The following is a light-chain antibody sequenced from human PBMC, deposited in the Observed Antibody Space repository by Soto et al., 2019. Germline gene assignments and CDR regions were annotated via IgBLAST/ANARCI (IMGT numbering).Light chain of an antibody. CDR3: QQYGYSRT. CDR1: QTLSSRH. J-gene: IGKJ1*01. CDR2: GSS. V-gene: IGKV3-20*01. Sequence: VLTQSPGPLSLSPGERATLSCRASQTLSSRHLAWYQQKPSQAPRLLIYGSSSRATDIPDRFSGSGSVKDFTRAISTLEPEDVAIYYCQQYGYSRTFGQGTKVEIK.